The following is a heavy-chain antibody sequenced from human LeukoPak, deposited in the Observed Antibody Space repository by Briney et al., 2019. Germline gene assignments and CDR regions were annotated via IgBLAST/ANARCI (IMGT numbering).Heavy chain of an antibody. CDR2: ISYDGSKK. J-gene: IGHJ4*02. CDR1: GFTFSSYG. V-gene: IGHV3-30*18. D-gene: IGHD4-23*01. Sequence: GGSLRLSCAASGFTFSSYGMHWVRQAPGKGLEWVAVISYDGSKKYYADSVQGRFTISRDNSKNTLYLQMNSLRAEDTAVYYCAKDQGYGGNSYFDYWGQGTLVTVSS. CDR3: AKDQGYGGNSYFDY.